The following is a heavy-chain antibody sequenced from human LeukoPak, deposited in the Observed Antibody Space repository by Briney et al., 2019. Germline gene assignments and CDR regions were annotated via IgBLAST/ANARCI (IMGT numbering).Heavy chain of an antibody. CDR1: GGSFSGYY. CDR2: INHSGST. CDR3: ARSPYYDILTGYLDAFDI. J-gene: IGHJ3*02. D-gene: IGHD3-9*01. Sequence: PSETLSLTCAVYGGSFSGYYWSWIRQPPGKGLEWIGEINHSGSTNYNPSLKSRVTISVDTSKNQFSLKLSSVTAADTAVYYCARSPYYDILTGYLDAFDIWGQGTMVTVSS. V-gene: IGHV4-34*01.